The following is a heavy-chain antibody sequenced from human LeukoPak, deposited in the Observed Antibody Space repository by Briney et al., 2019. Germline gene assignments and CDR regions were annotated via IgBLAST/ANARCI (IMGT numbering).Heavy chain of an antibody. Sequence: GASVKVSCKASGYTFTSYGISWVRQAPGQGLEWMGWISAYNGNTNHAQKLQGRVTMTTDTSTSTAYMELRSLRSDDTAVYYCARDGDYDILTGRASNYYMDVWGKGTTVTVSS. CDR1: GYTFTSYG. J-gene: IGHJ6*03. CDR3: ARDGDYDILTGRASNYYMDV. CDR2: ISAYNGNT. V-gene: IGHV1-18*01. D-gene: IGHD3-9*01.